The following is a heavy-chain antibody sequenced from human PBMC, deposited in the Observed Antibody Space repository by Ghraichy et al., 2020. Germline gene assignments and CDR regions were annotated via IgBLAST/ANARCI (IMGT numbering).Heavy chain of an antibody. J-gene: IGHJ4*02. CDR2: IRYDGSNK. Sequence: GESLNISCAASGFTFSSYGMHWVRQAPGKGLEWVAFIRYDGSNKYYADSVKGRFTISRDNSKNTLYLQMNSLRAEDTAVYYCAKVVVTMVRGAGTDYWGQGTLVTVSS. CDR3: AKVVVTMVRGAGTDY. D-gene: IGHD3-10*01. CDR1: GFTFSSYG. V-gene: IGHV3-30*02.